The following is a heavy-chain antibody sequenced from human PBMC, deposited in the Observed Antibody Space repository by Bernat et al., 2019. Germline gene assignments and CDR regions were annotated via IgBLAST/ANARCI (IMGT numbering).Heavy chain of an antibody. Sequence: QVQLQESGPGLVKPSETLSLTCSVSVGSISSSNYCWGWIRQSPGKGLEWIGNFYYGGSTHYNPSLKSRVIISVGASKNQFSLELSSVTAADTALYSCARRTRGGYNWYFDYWGQGILVTVSS. CDR1: VGSISSSNYC. CDR2: FYYGGST. V-gene: IGHV4-39*01. CDR3: ARRTRGGYNWYFDY. J-gene: IGHJ4*02. D-gene: IGHD5-24*01.